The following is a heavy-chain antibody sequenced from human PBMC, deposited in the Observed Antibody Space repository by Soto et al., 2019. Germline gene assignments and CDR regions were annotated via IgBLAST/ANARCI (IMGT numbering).Heavy chain of an antibody. V-gene: IGHV1-18*01. CDR1: GYTFTNYD. Sequence: VASVKVSCKASGYTFTNYDIHWVRQAPGQGLEWMGWISPLKGSTKYAQKVQGRVSVTTDTSTNTVYMELSGLRYDDTALYYCARSGEHPFDFWGQGTLVTVSS. CDR2: ISPLKGST. CDR3: ARSGEHPFDF. D-gene: IGHD6-25*01. J-gene: IGHJ4*02.